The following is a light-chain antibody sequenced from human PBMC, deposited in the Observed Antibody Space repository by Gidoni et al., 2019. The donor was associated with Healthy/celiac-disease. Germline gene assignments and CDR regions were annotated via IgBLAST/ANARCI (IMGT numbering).Light chain of an antibody. V-gene: IGKV1-17*01. J-gene: IGKJ1*01. CDR2: AAS. CDR3: LQHNSYPWT. CDR1: QGIRND. Sequence: DIQMTQSPSSLSASVGARVTITCRARQGIRNDLGWYQQNPGKAPKRLIYAASSLQRGVPSRFSGSGSGTEFTLTISSLQPEDFATYYCLQHNSYPWTFGQGTKVEIK.